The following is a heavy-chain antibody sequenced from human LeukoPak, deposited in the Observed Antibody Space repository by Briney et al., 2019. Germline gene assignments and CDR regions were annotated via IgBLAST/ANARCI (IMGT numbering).Heavy chain of an antibody. CDR1: GGSFSGYY. Sequence: SETLSLTCAVSGGSFSGYYWSWIRQPPGKGLEWIGEINHSGSTYYNPSLKSRVTISLDTSKNQFSLKLTSVTAADTAVYYCAREQNYYGSGSFLGGIDYWGQGTLVTVSS. J-gene: IGHJ4*02. V-gene: IGHV4-34*01. CDR3: AREQNYYGSGSFLGGIDY. CDR2: INHSGST. D-gene: IGHD3-10*01.